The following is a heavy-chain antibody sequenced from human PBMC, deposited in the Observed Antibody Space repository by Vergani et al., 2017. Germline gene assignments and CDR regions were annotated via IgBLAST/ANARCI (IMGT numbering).Heavy chain of an antibody. CDR2: ITSGLNT. CDR3: AKDSSGYSSS. Sequence: EVQLLESGGALVQPGGSLRLSCAASGFTFSTYAMTWVRQAPGKGLEWVSGITSGLNTYYADSVKGRFTISRDNSKNTLYLQMNSLRAEDTAVYYCAKDSSGYSSSWGQGTLVTVSS. V-gene: IGHV3-23*01. J-gene: IGHJ4*02. D-gene: IGHD6-13*01. CDR1: GFTFSTYA.